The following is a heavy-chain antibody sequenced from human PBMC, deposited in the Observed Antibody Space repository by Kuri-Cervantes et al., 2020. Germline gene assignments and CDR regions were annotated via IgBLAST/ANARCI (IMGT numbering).Heavy chain of an antibody. D-gene: IGHD4-17*01. CDR2: INPNIGTA. CDR3: ARASHYGDYLFDS. CDR1: GYTFTYCY. Sequence: SVKVSCKASGYTFTYCYLHWVRQAPGQGLEWMGRINPNIGTANYAQKFQGRVTITADTSTSTAYMELSSLRSEDTAVYYCARASHYGDYLFDSWGQGTLVTVSS. V-gene: IGHV1-69*08. J-gene: IGHJ4*02.